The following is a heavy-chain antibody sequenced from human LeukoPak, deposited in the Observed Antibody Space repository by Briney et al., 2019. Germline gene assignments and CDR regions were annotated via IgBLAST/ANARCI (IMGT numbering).Heavy chain of an antibody. J-gene: IGHJ4*02. V-gene: IGHV4-59*01. CDR2: IYYSGST. D-gene: IGHD5-18*01. CDR3: ARAARTCFDY. CDR1: GGSISSYY. Sequence: SETLSLTCTVSGGSISSYYWSWIRQPPGKGLEWIGYIYYSGSTNYNPSLKSRVTISVDTSKNQFSLKLSSVTAADTAVYYCARAARTCFDYWGQGTLVTVSS.